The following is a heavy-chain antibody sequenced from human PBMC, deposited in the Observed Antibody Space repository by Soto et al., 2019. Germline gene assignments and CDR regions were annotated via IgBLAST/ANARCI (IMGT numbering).Heavy chain of an antibody. CDR1: GFTLSSYA. D-gene: IGHD3-10*01. Sequence: EVQLLESGGGLVQPGGSLRLSCAASGFTLSSYAMSWVRQAPGQGLEWVSAISGSGGSTYYADSVKGRFTISRDNSKNTLYRQMNSLRAEDTAVYYCAKEEILLWFGELLPFDYWGQGTLVTVSS. CDR2: ISGSGGST. CDR3: AKEEILLWFGELLPFDY. V-gene: IGHV3-23*01. J-gene: IGHJ4*02.